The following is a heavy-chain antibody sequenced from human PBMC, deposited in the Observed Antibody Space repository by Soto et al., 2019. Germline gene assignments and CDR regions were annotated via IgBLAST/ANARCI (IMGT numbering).Heavy chain of an antibody. D-gene: IGHD6-6*01. V-gene: IGHV1-18*01. CDR1: GYTFTSYG. CDR3: ARDRAVYQLRYYYYGMDV. CDR2: ISAYNGNT. Sequence: QVQLVQSGAEVKKPGASVKVSCKASGYTFTSYGISWVRQAPGQGLEWMGWISAYNGNTNYAQKLQGRVTMTTDTSTSTAYMELRSLRSDDTAVYYGARDRAVYQLRYYYYGMDVWGQGTTVTVSS. J-gene: IGHJ6*02.